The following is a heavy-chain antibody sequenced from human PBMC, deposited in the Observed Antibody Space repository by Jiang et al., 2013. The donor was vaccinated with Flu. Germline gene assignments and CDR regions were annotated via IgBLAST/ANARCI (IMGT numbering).Heavy chain of an antibody. Sequence: PGSSVKVSCKASGGTFSSYAISWVRQAPGQGLEWMGGIIPIFGTANYAQKFQGRATITADESTSTAYMELSSLRSEDTAVYYCARVERLLWFGELLEGWFDPWGQGTLVTVSS. CDR1: GGTFSSYA. J-gene: IGHJ5*02. CDR3: ARVERLLWFGELLEGWFDP. D-gene: IGHD3-10*01. V-gene: IGHV1-69*01. CDR2: IIPIFGTA.